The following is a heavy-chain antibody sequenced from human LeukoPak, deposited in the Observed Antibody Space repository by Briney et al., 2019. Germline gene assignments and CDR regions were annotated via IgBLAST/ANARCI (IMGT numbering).Heavy chain of an antibody. CDR3: ARDRAPEAFDI. D-gene: IGHD1-14*01. CDR1: GFTFSSYN. CDR2: ISSSSSSI. V-gene: IGHV3-21*01. J-gene: IGHJ3*02. Sequence: GGSLRLSCAASGFTFSSYNMNWVRQAPGKGLEWASSISSSSSSIYYADSVQGRFTISRDNAKNSLYLQMNSLRAEDTAVYYRARDRAPEAFDIWGQGAMVTVAS.